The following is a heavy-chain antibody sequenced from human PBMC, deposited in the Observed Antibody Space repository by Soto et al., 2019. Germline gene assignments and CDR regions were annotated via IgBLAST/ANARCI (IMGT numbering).Heavy chain of an antibody. V-gene: IGHV1-69*06. Sequence: ASVKVSCKASVGTFSSYAISWVRQAPGQGLEWMGGIIPIFGTANYAQKFQGRVTITADKSTSTAYMELSSLRSEDTAVYYCARDLSDTFGGVIVPFDYWGQGTLVTVSS. J-gene: IGHJ4*02. CDR1: VGTFSSYA. CDR2: IIPIFGTA. CDR3: ARDLSDTFGGVIVPFDY. D-gene: IGHD3-16*02.